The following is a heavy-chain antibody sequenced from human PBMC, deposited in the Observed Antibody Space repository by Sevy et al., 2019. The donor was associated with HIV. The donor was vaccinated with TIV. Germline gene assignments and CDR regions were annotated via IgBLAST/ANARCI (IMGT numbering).Heavy chain of an antibody. J-gene: IGHJ4*02. Sequence: ASVKVSCKASGYTFTSYGISWVRQAPGQGLEWMGWISAYNGNTNYAQKLQGRVTITTDTSTRTAYMGLRSLRSDATAVYYCAGDRPNTDMLATIPLDYSGQGTLVTVSS. CDR2: ISAYNGNT. CDR3: AGDRPNTDMLATIPLDY. D-gene: IGHD5-12*01. CDR1: GYTFTSYG. V-gene: IGHV1-18*01.